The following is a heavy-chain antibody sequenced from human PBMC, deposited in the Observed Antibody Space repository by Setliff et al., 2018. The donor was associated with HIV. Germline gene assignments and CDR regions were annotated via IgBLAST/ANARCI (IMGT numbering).Heavy chain of an antibody. V-gene: IGHV1-69*10. CDR3: ARAARGGLQYGPTGHAFDI. Sequence: SVNVSCKAAGGSFNNYAISWVRQAPGQGLEWVGGISPILGTTNSGPRFHGRVTITADKSTNTVYIELSSLRSEDTALYYCARAARGGLQYGPTGHAFDIWGQGTMVTVSS. CDR2: ISPILGTT. CDR1: GGSFNNYA. D-gene: IGHD1-1*01. J-gene: IGHJ3*02.